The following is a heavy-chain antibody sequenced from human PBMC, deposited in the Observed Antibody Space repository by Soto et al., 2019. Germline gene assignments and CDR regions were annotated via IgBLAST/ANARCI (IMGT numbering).Heavy chain of an antibody. CDR2: ISGSGGST. D-gene: IGHD3-10*01. CDR1: GFTFSSYA. J-gene: IGHJ5*02. CDR3: AKNMVRGVNWFDP. Sequence: GGSLRLSCAASGFTFSSYAMSWVRQAPGKGLEWVSAISGSGGSTYYADSVKGRFTISRDNSKNTLYLQMNRLRAEDTAVYYGAKNMVRGVNWFDPWGQGTLVTVSS. V-gene: IGHV3-23*01.